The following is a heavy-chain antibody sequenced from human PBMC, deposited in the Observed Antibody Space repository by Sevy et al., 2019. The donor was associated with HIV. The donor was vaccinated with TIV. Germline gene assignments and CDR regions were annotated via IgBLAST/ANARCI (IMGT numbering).Heavy chain of an antibody. CDR1: GFSFDDYT. D-gene: IGHD3-22*01. V-gene: IGHV3-43*01. J-gene: IGHJ4*02. Sequence: GGSLRLSCAASGFSFDDYTMHWVRQAPGKGLEWVSLISWDGGRTYYADSVKGRFTNSRDNSKNSLFLQMNSLRTEDTALYYCSKDKHDSTGYYFDYWGQGTLVTVSS. CDR3: SKDKHDSTGYYFDY. CDR2: ISWDGGRT.